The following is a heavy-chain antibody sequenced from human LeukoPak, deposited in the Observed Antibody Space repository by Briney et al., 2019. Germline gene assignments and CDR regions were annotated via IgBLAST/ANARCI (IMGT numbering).Heavy chain of an antibody. V-gene: IGHV3-30*03. CDR3: ARHSSVWYSIDP. CDR2: ISYDGSNK. D-gene: IGHD6-19*01. Sequence: GRSLRLSCAASGFTFSSYGMHWVRQAPGKGLEWVAVISYDGSNKYYADSVKGQFTISRDNSKNTLHLQMNSLRAEDTAVYYCARHSSVWYSIDPWGQGTLVTVSS. J-gene: IGHJ5*02. CDR1: GFTFSSYG.